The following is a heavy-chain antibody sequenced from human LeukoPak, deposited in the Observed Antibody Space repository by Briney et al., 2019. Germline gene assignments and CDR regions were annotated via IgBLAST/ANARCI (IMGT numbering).Heavy chain of an antibody. Sequence: ASVKVSCKASGYTFTGYYMHWVLQAPGQGLEWMGWINPNSGGTNYAQKFQGRVTMTRDTSISTAYMELSRLRSDDTAVYYCARHCSGGSCYNTFDYWGQGTLVTVSS. CDR3: ARHCSGGSCYNTFDY. D-gene: IGHD2-15*01. J-gene: IGHJ4*02. CDR1: GYTFTGYY. V-gene: IGHV1-2*02. CDR2: INPNSGGT.